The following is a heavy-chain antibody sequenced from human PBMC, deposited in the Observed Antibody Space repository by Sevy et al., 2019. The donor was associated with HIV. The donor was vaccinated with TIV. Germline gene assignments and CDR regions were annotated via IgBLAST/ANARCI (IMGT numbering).Heavy chain of an antibody. Sequence: GGSLRLSCTTSGFTCGDYAMNWVRQAPGKGLEWVAFFKSKAYGGTLEHAASVKDRFIMARDDSKSIVYLQMNDLKTGDRGVYYCTRGKGYQSVLDCWGQGALVTVSS. J-gene: IGHJ4*02. V-gene: IGHV3-49*04. CDR2: FKSKAYGGTL. CDR1: GFTCGDYA. CDR3: TRGKGYQSVLDC. D-gene: IGHD2-15*01.